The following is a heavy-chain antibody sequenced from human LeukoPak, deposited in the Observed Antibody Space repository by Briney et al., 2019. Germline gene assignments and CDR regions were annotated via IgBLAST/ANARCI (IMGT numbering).Heavy chain of an antibody. Sequence: GGSLRLSCAASGFTFSSYEMNWVRQAPGKGLEGVSYISSSGSTIYYADSVKGRFTISRDNAKNSLYLQMNSLRAEDTAVYYCPREITIFRVVEARSLSYFDYWGQGTLVTVSS. J-gene: IGHJ4*02. V-gene: IGHV3-48*03. D-gene: IGHD3-3*01. CDR3: PREITIFRVVEARSLSYFDY. CDR1: GFTFSSYE. CDR2: ISSSGSTI.